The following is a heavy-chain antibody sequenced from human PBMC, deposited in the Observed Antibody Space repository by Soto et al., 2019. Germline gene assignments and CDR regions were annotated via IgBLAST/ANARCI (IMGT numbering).Heavy chain of an antibody. V-gene: IGHV3-30-3*01. CDR2: ISYDGSNK. CDR3: ASDRFGVAATPYYFDY. D-gene: IGHD2-15*01. Sequence: VQLVESGGGVVQPGRSLRLSCAASGFTFSSYAMHWVRQAPGKGLEWVAVISYDGSNKYYADSVKGRFTISRDNSKNTLYLQMNSLRAEDTAVYYCASDRFGVAATPYYFDYWGQGTLVTVSS. J-gene: IGHJ4*02. CDR1: GFTFSSYA.